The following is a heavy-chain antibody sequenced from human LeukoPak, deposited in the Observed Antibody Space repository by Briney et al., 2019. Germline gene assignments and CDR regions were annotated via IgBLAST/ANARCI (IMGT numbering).Heavy chain of an antibody. CDR3: ARSYDSSGYYLYYFDY. Sequence: ASVKVSCKVSGYTLTELSMHWVRQAPGKGLEWMGGFNPEDGETIYAQKFQGRVTMTEDTSADTAYMELSSMRSEDTAGYYCARSYDSSGYYLYYFDYWGQGTLVTVSS. CDR2: FNPEDGET. J-gene: IGHJ4*02. V-gene: IGHV1-24*01. CDR1: GYTLTELS. D-gene: IGHD3-22*01.